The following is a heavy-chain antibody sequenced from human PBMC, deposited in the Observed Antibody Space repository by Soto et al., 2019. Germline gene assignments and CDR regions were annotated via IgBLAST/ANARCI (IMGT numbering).Heavy chain of an antibody. CDR2: ISGFNGKT. J-gene: IGHJ5*02. Sequence: QVQLVQSGAEVRKPGASVKVSCKASGYTFTNYGISWVRQAPGQGLEWMGWISGFNGKTTYAQTLQGRFTMTADTSTGTAYMELRSLRSDDTAMYYCARDDDAGAVAPDAWGQGTPVTVSS. V-gene: IGHV1-18*01. D-gene: IGHD6-19*01. CDR1: GYTFTNYG. CDR3: ARDDDAGAVAPDA.